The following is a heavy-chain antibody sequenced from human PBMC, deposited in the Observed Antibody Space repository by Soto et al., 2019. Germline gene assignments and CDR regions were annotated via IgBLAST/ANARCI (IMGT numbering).Heavy chain of an antibody. D-gene: IGHD2-2*02. J-gene: IGHJ5*02. CDR3: ARELGYCSSTSCYTVFWFDP. Sequence: QVQLVQSGAEVKKPGSSVKVSCKASGGTFSSYAISWVRQAPGQGLEWMGGIIPIFGTANYAQKFQGRVTSTADESTSTAYMELSSLRSEDTAVYYCARELGYCSSTSCYTVFWFDPWGQGTLVTVSS. V-gene: IGHV1-69*01. CDR1: GGTFSSYA. CDR2: IIPIFGTA.